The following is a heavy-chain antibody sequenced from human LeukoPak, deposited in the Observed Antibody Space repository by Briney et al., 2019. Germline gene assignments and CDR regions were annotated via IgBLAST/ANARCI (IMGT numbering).Heavy chain of an antibody. CDR2: ISSGGTGT. Sequence: PGGSLRLSCTASGFTFSSYWMHWVRQAPGKGLVWVSRISSGGTGTNYADSVKGRSTISRDNAKNSLYLQMNSLRDEDTAVYYCVRDHYYSFDYWGQGTLVTVSS. D-gene: IGHD2/OR15-2a*01. V-gene: IGHV3-74*01. J-gene: IGHJ4*02. CDR3: VRDHYYSFDY. CDR1: GFTFSSYW.